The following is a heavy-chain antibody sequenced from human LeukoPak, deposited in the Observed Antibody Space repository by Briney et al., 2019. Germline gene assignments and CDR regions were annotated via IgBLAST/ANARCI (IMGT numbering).Heavy chain of an antibody. J-gene: IGHJ4*02. Sequence: GGSLRLSCAASGFTLSSYAMSWVRQTPGKGLEWVSGITGSGGNTYYADSVKGRFTISRDNSKNTLYLQMSSLRAEDTAIYYCAKDISTRWYSSTPLPGDYWGQGTLVTVSS. CDR3: AKDISTRWYSSTPLPGDY. CDR2: ITGSGGNT. V-gene: IGHV3-23*01. D-gene: IGHD6-13*01. CDR1: GFTLSSYA.